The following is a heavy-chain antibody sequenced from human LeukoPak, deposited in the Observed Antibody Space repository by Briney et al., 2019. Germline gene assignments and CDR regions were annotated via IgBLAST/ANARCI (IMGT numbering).Heavy chain of an antibody. Sequence: PGGSLRLSCAASGFTLDDYTMHWVRQAPGKGLEWVSLISWDGGSTYYADSVKGRFTISRDNSKNSLYLQMNSLRTEDTALYYCAKKAPMIGRDWWYFDLWGRGTLVTVSS. J-gene: IGHJ2*01. CDR3: AKKAPMIGRDWWYFDL. CDR1: GFTLDDYT. V-gene: IGHV3-43*01. D-gene: IGHD3-22*01. CDR2: ISWDGGST.